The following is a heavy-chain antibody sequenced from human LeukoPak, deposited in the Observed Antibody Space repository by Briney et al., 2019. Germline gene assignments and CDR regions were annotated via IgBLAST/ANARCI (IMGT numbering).Heavy chain of an antibody. Sequence: GSLRLSCAASGFSFSTYGMHWVRQAPGKGLEWVASIGSNGVTKYYGDSVKGRFTISRDNSKNTLYLQMNSLRAEDTAVYYCARYGAVAGTAGESWGQGTLVTVSS. J-gene: IGHJ4*02. V-gene: IGHV3-30*02. CDR3: ARYGAVAGTAGES. CDR1: GFSFSTYG. D-gene: IGHD6-19*01. CDR2: IGSNGVTK.